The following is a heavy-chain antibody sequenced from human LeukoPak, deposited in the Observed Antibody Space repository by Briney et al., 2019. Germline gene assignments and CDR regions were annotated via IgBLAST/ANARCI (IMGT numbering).Heavy chain of an antibody. Sequence: SETLSLTCAVYGGSFSGYYWSWIRPPPGKGLEWIGEINHSGSTNYNPSLKSRVTISVDTSKNQFSLKLSSVTAADTAVYYCARAYYYCSGGSCYWPRLVTFDYWGQGTLVTVSS. CDR3: ARAYYYCSGGSCYWPRLVTFDY. CDR1: GGSFSGYY. CDR2: INHSGST. J-gene: IGHJ4*02. D-gene: IGHD2-15*01. V-gene: IGHV4-34*01.